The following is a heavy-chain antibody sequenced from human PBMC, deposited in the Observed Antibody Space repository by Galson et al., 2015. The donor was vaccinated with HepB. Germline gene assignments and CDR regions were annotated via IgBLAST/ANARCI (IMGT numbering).Heavy chain of an antibody. Sequence: SLRLSCAASGFTFSSYGMHWVRQAPGKGLEWVAVIWYDGSNKYYADSVKGRFTISRDNSKNTLYLQMNSLRAEDTAVYYCARSSPALGYCSSTSCSRWVSFDYWGQGTLVTVSS. CDR2: IWYDGSNK. D-gene: IGHD2-2*01. V-gene: IGHV3-33*01. CDR1: GFTFSSYG. J-gene: IGHJ4*02. CDR3: ARSSPALGYCSSTSCSRWVSFDY.